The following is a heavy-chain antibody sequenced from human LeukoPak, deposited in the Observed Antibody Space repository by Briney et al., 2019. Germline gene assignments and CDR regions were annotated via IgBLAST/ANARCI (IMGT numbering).Heavy chain of an antibody. D-gene: IGHD2-15*01. CDR2: FIPIFGIA. CDR3: ARGHCSGGSCYRAPQRPNWFDP. CDR1: GGTFTSYA. J-gene: IGHJ5*02. V-gene: IGHV1-69*10. Sequence: SVKVSCKASGGTFTSYAISWVRQAPGQGLEWMGGFIPIFGIANYAQKFQGRVTITADKSTSTAYMELSSLRSEDTAVYYCARGHCSGGSCYRAPQRPNWFDPWGQGTLVTVSP.